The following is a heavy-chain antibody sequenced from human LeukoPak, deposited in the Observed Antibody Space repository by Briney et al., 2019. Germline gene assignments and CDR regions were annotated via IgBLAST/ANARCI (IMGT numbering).Heavy chain of an antibody. CDR2: IIPIFGTA. CDR3: ARDLVGGYSGYDNNWFDP. D-gene: IGHD5-12*01. Sequence: AASVKVSCKASGGTFSSYAISWVRQAPGQGLEWMGGIIPIFGTANYAQKFQGRVTITADESTSTAYMELSSLRSEDTAVYYCARDLVGGYSGYDNNWFDPWGQGTLVTVSS. V-gene: IGHV1-69*13. CDR1: GGTFSSYA. J-gene: IGHJ5*02.